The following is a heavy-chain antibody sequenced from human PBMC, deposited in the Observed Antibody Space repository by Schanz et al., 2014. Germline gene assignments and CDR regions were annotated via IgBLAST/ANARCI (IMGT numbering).Heavy chain of an antibody. CDR1: GFTFSSYT. V-gene: IGHV3-30*18. D-gene: IGHD3-22*01. CDR2: ISSDGNQQ. CDR3: AKDGRLPYYGTGSDFDY. Sequence: VQLLESGGGLVRPGGSLRLSCAASGFTFSSYTMNWVRQAPGKGLEWVGVISSDGNQQYYVDSVRGRFTMSRDNSKNTVYLRMNGPRIEDTAVYYCAKDGRLPYYGTGSDFDYWGQGTLVAVSS. J-gene: IGHJ4*02.